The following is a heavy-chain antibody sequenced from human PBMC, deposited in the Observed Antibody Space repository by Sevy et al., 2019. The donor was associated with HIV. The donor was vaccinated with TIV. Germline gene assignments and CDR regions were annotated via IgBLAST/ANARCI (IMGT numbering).Heavy chain of an antibody. D-gene: IGHD5-18*01. J-gene: IGHJ5*02. Sequence: ASVKVSCKASGGTFSSYDISWVRQAPGEGLEWMGGIIPIFGTANYAQKFQGRVTITADESTSTAYMELSSLRSEDTAVYYCARDSRGYIYPRGYNWFDPWGQGTLVTVSS. CDR2: IIPIFGTA. V-gene: IGHV1-69*13. CDR1: GGTFSSYD. CDR3: ARDSRGYIYPRGYNWFDP.